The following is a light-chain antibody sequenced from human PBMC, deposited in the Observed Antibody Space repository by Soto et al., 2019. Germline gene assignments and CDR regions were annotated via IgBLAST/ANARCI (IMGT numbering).Light chain of an antibody. CDR2: AAS. V-gene: IGKV1-39*01. CDR1: QSIRNS. CDR3: QQSYSTPIT. J-gene: IGKJ5*01. Sequence: DIQMTQSPSTLSASVGDRVTITCRASQSIRNSLNWYQQKPGKAPKLLIYAASSLQSGVPSRFSGSGSGTDFTLTISSLQPEDFATYYCQQSYSTPITFGQGTRLEIK.